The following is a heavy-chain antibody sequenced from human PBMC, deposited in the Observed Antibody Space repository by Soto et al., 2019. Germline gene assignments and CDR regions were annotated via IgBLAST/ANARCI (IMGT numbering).Heavy chain of an antibody. CDR1: GFTFSSYA. CDR3: EKLQATRLMTTVTTGYYYGMDV. D-gene: IGHD4-17*01. J-gene: IGHJ6*02. V-gene: IGHV3-23*01. Sequence: EVQLLESGGGLVQPGGSLRLSCAASGFTFSSYAMSWVRQAPGKGLEWVSAISGSGGSTYYADSVKGRFTISRDNSKNTLYLQMNGLGAEDTAVYYFEKLQATRLMTTVTTGYYYGMDVWGQGTTVTVSS. CDR2: ISGSGGST.